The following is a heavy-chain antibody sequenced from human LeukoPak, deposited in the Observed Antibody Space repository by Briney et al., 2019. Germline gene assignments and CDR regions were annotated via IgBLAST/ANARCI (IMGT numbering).Heavy chain of an antibody. CDR1: GGTFSSYA. J-gene: IGHJ4*02. Sequence: SVKVSCKASGGTFSSYAISWVRQAPGQGLEWMGRIIPILGIANYAQKFQGRVTITRDTSASTAYMELSSLRSEDTAVYYCARDPDYYGSGSYHDWGQGTLVTVSS. V-gene: IGHV1-69*04. CDR2: IIPILGIA. D-gene: IGHD3-10*01. CDR3: ARDPDYYGSGSYHD.